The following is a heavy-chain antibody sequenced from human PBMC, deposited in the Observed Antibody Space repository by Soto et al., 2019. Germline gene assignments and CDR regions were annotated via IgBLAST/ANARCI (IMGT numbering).Heavy chain of an antibody. CDR1: GASISGFY. CDR2: IYATGTT. D-gene: IGHD1-1*01. Sequence: SETLSLTCTVSGASISGFYWSWNRKSAGKGLEWIGRIYATGTTDYNPSLKSRVMMSVDTSKKQFSLKLRSVTAADTAVYYCVRDGTKTLRDWFDPWGQGISVTVSS. V-gene: IGHV4-4*07. J-gene: IGHJ5*02. CDR3: VRDGTKTLRDWFDP.